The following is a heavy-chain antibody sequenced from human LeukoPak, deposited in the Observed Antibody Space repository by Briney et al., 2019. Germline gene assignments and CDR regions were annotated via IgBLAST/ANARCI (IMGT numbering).Heavy chain of an antibody. CDR2: IYSKRST. V-gene: IGHV4-4*07. J-gene: IGHJ5*02. CDR1: GGSISSYY. CDR3: ARGVSLGYCSGGSCYYRFDA. Sequence: SETLSLTCTVSGGSISSYYWSWIRQPAGKGLEWVGRIYSKRSTNYNPSLKSRGTMSVDTSKNQFSLELSSLTAADTAVYYCARGVSLGYCSGGSCYYRFDAWGQGTLVTVSS. D-gene: IGHD2-15*01.